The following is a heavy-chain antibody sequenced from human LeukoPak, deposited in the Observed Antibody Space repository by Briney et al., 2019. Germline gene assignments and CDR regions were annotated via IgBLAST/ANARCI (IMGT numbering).Heavy chain of an antibody. J-gene: IGHJ4*02. Sequence: ASVKVSCKASGGTFSSYAISWVRQAPGQGLEWMGGIIPIFGTANYAQKFQGRVTITADKSTSTAYMELSSLRSDDTAVYYCARDRGRTVVTPGPFSSDYWGQGSLVTVSS. CDR3: ARDRGRTVVTPGPFSSDY. CDR1: GGTFSSYA. D-gene: IGHD4-23*01. CDR2: IIPIFGTA. V-gene: IGHV1-69*06.